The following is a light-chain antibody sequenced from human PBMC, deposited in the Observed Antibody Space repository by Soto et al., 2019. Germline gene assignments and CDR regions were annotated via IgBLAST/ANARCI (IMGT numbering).Light chain of an antibody. CDR2: GAS. CDR1: QSVSSD. CDR3: QQYTNCPPLT. Sequence: EIVMTQSPATLSVSPGERATLSCRASQSVSSDLAWYQQKPGQAPRLLIYGASTRATGIPARFSGSGSGTEFTLPISSLQSEDFAVYYCQQYTNCPPLTCGGGPKVEIK. J-gene: IGKJ4*01. V-gene: IGKV3-15*01.